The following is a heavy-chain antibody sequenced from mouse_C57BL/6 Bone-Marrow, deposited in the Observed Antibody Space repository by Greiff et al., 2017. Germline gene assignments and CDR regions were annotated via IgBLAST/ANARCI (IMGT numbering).Heavy chain of an antibody. D-gene: IGHD2-4*01. J-gene: IGHJ3*01. CDR1: GYTFTGYW. V-gene: IGHV1-9*01. CDR3: ARRQFYYDCRGFAY. Sequence: QVQLKESGAELMKPGASVKLSCTASGYTFTGYWIEWVKQRPGHGLEWIGEIFPGSGSTNYNEKFKGKATFTADTSSNTAYMQLSSLTTEDSAIYYGARRQFYYDCRGFAYWGQGTLVTVSA. CDR2: IFPGSGST.